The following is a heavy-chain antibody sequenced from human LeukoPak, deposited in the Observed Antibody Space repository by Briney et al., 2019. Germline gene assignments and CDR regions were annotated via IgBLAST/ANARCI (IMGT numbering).Heavy chain of an antibody. CDR3: ASSFYGSGTYLSIGY. CDR2: ISSSSSYI. D-gene: IGHD3-10*01. Sequence: PGGSLRLFCAASGFTFSSYSMNWVRQAPGKGLEWVSSISSSSSYIYYADSVKGRFTISRDNAKNSLYLQMNSLRAEDTAVYYCASSFYGSGTYLSIGYWGQGTLVTVSP. J-gene: IGHJ4*02. V-gene: IGHV3-21*01. CDR1: GFTFSSYS.